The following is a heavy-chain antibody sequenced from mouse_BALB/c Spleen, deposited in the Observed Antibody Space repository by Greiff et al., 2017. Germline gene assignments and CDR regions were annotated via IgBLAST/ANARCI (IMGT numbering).Heavy chain of an antibody. CDR3: TSTNPDY. CDR1: GFTFSNYW. J-gene: IGHJ2*01. V-gene: IGHV6-6*02. CDR2: IRLKSNNYAT. Sequence: EVQLVESGGGLVQPGGSMKLSCVASGFTFSNYWMNWVRQSPEKGLEWVAEIRLKSNNYATHYAESVKGRFTISRDDSKSSVYLQMNNLRAEDTGIYYCTSTNPDYWGQGTTLTVSS. D-gene: IGHD1-3*01.